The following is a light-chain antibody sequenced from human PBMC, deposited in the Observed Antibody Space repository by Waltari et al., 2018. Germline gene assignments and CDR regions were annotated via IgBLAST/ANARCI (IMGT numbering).Light chain of an antibody. V-gene: IGKV3-20*01. CDR1: QRISFTY. CDR3: QHYAYSPWA. Sequence: EILLTQSPGTLSLSPGDRATLSCRASQRISFTYLAWYQQKPGQAPRLLIYAASTRATGIPDRFSGSGSGTDFTLAISRVEPEDFAVYFCQHYAYSPWAFGQGTKVEVK. J-gene: IGKJ1*01. CDR2: AAS.